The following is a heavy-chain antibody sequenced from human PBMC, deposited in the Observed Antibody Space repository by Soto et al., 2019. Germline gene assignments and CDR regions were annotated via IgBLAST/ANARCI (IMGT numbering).Heavy chain of an antibody. D-gene: IGHD2-15*01. V-gene: IGHV4-59*12. CDR1: GGSISSYY. CDR3: GRFIEDSGAAKVDYYYIDV. J-gene: IGHJ6*03. Sequence: PSETMSLTCTVSGGSISSYYWSWIRQPTGKGLEWVGYIYYSGSTNYNPSLKSRVTISVDTSKNQFSLKLSSVTAADTAVYYCGRFIEDSGAAKVDYYYIDVWGKGTTVTVSS. CDR2: IYYSGST.